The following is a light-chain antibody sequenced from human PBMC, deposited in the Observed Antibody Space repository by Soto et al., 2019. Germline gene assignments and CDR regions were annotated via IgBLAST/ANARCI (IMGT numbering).Light chain of an antibody. CDR2: DAS. J-gene: IGKJ3*01. V-gene: IGKV3-20*01. CDR1: QSVSSTY. CDR3: QQYGSSPGLFT. Sequence: EIGLTQSPGTLSLSPGDRATLSCRASQSVSSTYLAWYQQKPGQAPRLLIYDASSRATGIPDRFSGSGSGTDITLTISRLEPEDFAVYYCQQYGSSPGLFTFGPGTKVDIK.